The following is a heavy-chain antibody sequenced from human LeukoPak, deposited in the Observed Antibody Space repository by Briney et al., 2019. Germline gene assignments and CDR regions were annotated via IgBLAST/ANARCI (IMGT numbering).Heavy chain of an antibody. CDR1: GGSFSGYY. CDR2: INHSGST. D-gene: IGHD6-19*01. V-gene: IGHV4-34*01. Sequence: SETLSLTCAVYGGSFSGYYWSWIRQPPGKGLEWIGEINHSGSTNYSPSLKSRVTISVDTSKNQFSLKLSSVTAADTAVYYCARGWSSGWYRGRYFDYWGQGTLVTVSS. J-gene: IGHJ4*02. CDR3: ARGWSSGWYRGRYFDY.